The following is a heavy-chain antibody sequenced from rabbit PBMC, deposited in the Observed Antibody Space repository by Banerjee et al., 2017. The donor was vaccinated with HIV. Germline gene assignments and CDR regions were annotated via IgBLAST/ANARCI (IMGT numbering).Heavy chain of an antibody. D-gene: IGHD8-1*01. Sequence: QSLEESGGDLVKPEGSLTLTCTASGFSFSSSYYMCWVRQAPGKGLEWIGCIYNGDGSTYYASWAKGRFTISKTSSTTVTLQMTSLTAADTATYFCARGYDGGGLYINGYDLWGQGTLVTVS. CDR1: GFSFSSSYY. CDR3: ARGYDGGGLYINGYDL. J-gene: IGHJ3*01. V-gene: IGHV1S40*01. CDR2: IYNGDGST.